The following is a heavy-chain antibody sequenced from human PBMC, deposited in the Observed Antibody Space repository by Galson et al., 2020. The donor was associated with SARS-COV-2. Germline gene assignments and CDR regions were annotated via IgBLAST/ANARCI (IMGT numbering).Heavy chain of an antibody. V-gene: IGHV3-21*01. CDR3: ARHEGEGVYYYYYGMDV. CDR2: ISSSSSSI. Sequence: AGGSLRLSCAASGFPFSSYSMNWVRQAPGKGMEWVSSISSSSSSIYYADSVKGRFTISRDNAKNSLYLQMNSLRADDTAVYYCARHEGEGVYYYYYGMDVWGQGTTVTVSS. CDR1: GFPFSSYS. J-gene: IGHJ6*02. D-gene: IGHD1-26*01.